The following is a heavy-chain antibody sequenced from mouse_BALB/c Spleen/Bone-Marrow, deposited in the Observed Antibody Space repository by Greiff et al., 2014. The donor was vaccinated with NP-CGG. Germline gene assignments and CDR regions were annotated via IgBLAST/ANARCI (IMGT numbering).Heavy chain of an antibody. J-gene: IGHJ4*01. CDR2: IDPANGNT. D-gene: IGHD2-1*01. V-gene: IGHV14-3*02. CDR3: AIYYGNYYVMDY. Sequence: EVMLVESGAELVKPGASVKLSCTASGFNIKDTYMHWVKQRPEQGLEWIGRIDPANGNTKYDPKFQGKATITADTSSNTAYLQLSSLTSEDTAVYYCAIYYGNYYVMDYWGQGTSVTVSS. CDR1: GFNIKDTY.